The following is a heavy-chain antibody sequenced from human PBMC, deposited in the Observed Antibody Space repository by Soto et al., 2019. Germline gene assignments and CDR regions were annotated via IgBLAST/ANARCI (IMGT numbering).Heavy chain of an antibody. J-gene: IGHJ2*01. D-gene: IGHD1-26*01. Sequence: QVQLVESGGGVVQPGRSLGLSCAAPGFTFNTYGMHWVRQAPGKGLEWVAAISYEGINKYYADSVKGRFTISRDNSKNTLYVQMNSLRPEDTVVYYCARSPQPTRGIHWYFDLWGRGILVTVSS. CDR2: ISYEGINK. CDR3: ARSPQPTRGIHWYFDL. V-gene: IGHV3-30*03. CDR1: GFTFNTYG.